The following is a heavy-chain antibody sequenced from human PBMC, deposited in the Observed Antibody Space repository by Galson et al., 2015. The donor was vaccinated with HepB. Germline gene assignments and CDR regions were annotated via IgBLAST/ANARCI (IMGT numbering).Heavy chain of an antibody. CDR2: ISAYNGNT. CDR3: ARDFLRKLGYCSSTSCTLSFDP. V-gene: IGHV1-18*01. CDR1: GYTFTSYG. J-gene: IGHJ5*02. D-gene: IGHD2-2*01. Sequence: SVKVSCKASGYTFTSYGISWVRQAPGQGLEWMGWISAYNGNTNYAQKLQGRVTMTTDTSTSTAYMELRSLRSDDTAVYYCARDFLRKLGYCSSTSCTLSFDPWGQGTLVTVSS.